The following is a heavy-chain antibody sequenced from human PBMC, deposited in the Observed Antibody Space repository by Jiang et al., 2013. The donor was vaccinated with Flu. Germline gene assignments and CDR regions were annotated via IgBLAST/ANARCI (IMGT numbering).Heavy chain of an antibody. D-gene: IGHD6-13*01. CDR3: ARDSVLAAAGTSRSDPYWYFDL. CDR1: GYTFTSYY. V-gene: IGHV1-46*01. J-gene: IGHJ2*01. Sequence: KVSCKASGYTFTSYYMHWVRQAPGQGLEWMGIINPSGGSTSYAQKFQGRVTMTRDTSTSTVYMELSSLRSEDTAVYYCARDSVLAAAGTSRSDPYWYFDLWGRGTLVTVSS. CDR2: INPSGGST.